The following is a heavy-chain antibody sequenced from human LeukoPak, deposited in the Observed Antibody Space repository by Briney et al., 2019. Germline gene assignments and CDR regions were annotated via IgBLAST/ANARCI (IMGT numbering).Heavy chain of an antibody. CDR1: GYTFTSYG. CDR2: IIPILGIA. CDR3: ARDPAIAAAGKGEDDY. D-gene: IGHD6-13*01. Sequence: ASVKVSCKASGYTFTSYGISWVRQAPGQGLEWMGRIIPILGIANYAQKFQGRVTITADKSTSTAYMELSSLRSEDTAVYYCARDPAIAAAGKGEDDYWGQGTLVTVSS. V-gene: IGHV1-69*04. J-gene: IGHJ4*02.